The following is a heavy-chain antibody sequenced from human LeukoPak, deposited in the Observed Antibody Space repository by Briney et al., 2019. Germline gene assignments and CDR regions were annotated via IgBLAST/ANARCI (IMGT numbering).Heavy chain of an antibody. V-gene: IGHV3-23*01. CDR3: AKVGSSGYSSSWYYFDY. D-gene: IGHD6-13*01. J-gene: IGHJ4*02. CDR2: ISGSGGGT. CDR1: GFTFSNFA. Sequence: GGSLRLSCAASGFTFSNFAMSWVRQAPGKGLEWISAISGSGGGTFDADSGKGRFAISRDNSKNTVYLQMNSLRAEDTAVYYCAKVGSSGYSSSWYYFDYWGQGTLVTVSS.